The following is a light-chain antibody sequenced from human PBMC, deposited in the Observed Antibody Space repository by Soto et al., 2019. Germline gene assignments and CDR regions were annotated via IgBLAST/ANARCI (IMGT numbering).Light chain of an antibody. V-gene: IGKV3-15*01. CDR1: QSVYNN. J-gene: IGKJ3*01. CDR2: GAS. Sequence: EIVMTQSPATLSVSQGERATLSCRASQSVYNNLAWYQQKPGQAPRLLIYGASIRATGIPARFSGSGSGTACTLTISSLQSKDFALYVCQQYNNWRRVTLGPGTKVDI. CDR3: QQYNNWRRVT.